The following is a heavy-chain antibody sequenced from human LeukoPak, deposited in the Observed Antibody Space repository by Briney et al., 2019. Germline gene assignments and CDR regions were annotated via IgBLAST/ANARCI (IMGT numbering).Heavy chain of an antibody. CDR3: ARDWDSSGWYVWYFDL. D-gene: IGHD6-19*01. V-gene: IGHV1-69*04. J-gene: IGHJ2*01. CDR1: GGTFSSYA. CDR2: IIPMVGIA. Sequence: GASVKVSCKASGGTFSSYAISWVRQAPGQGLEWMGRIIPMVGIANYAQKFQGRVTITADKSTSTAYMELSSLRSEDTAVYYCARDWDSSGWYVWYFDLWGRGTLVTVSS.